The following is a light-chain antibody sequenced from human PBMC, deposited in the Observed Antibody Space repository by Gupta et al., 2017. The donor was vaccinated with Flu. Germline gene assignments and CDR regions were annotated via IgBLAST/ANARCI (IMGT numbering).Light chain of an antibody. J-gene: IGLJ2*01. CDR2: SIN. Sequence: TVVTQVPSFSVSPGGTVTLTCGLTSGSVSSENFPSWYQQTPGQAPRTLIYSINSRSSGVPGRFSGSILGDKAALTITGAQADDESDYYCLLYLGNGISLFGGGTKVTVL. CDR3: LLYLGNGISL. V-gene: IGLV8-61*01. CDR1: SGSVSSENF.